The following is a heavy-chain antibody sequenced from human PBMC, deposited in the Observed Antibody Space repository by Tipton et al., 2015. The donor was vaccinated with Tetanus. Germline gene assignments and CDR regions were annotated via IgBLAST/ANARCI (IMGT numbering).Heavy chain of an antibody. Sequence: QVQLVQSGAEVRKPGASVKVSCKAAGYTFTGNYLQWVRQAPGQGLEWMGWINPDSGGTNSAQNLQGRVTMTTDTSTSTASMEVRSLTYDDAAVYYCGRASGYHYGSGSYYSGEDYWGQGTLVTVSS. CDR2: INPDSGGT. V-gene: IGHV1-2*02. D-gene: IGHD3-10*01. CDR1: GYTFTGNY. J-gene: IGHJ4*02. CDR3: GRASGYHYGSGSYYSGEDY.